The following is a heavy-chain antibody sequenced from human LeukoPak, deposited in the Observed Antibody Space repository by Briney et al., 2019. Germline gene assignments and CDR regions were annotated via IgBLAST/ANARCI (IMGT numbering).Heavy chain of an antibody. V-gene: IGHV4-59*01. CDR3: AREVPAAMTGWFDP. Sequence: SETLSLTCTVSGGSISSYYWSWIRQPPGKGLEWIGYIYYSGSTNYNPSLKSRVTISVDTSKNQFPLKLSSVTAADTAVYYCAREVPAAMTGWFDPWGQGTLVTVSS. D-gene: IGHD2-2*01. CDR2: IYYSGST. CDR1: GGSISSYY. J-gene: IGHJ5*02.